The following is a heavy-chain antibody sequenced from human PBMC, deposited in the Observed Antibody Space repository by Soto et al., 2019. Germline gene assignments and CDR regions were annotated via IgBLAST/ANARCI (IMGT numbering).Heavy chain of an antibody. J-gene: IGHJ4*02. V-gene: IGHV4-61*01. CDR2: IYYSGST. Sequence: TSETLSLTCTVSGGSVSSGSYYWSWIRQPPGKGLEWIGYIYYSGSTNYNPSLKSRVTISVDTSKNQFSLKLSSVTAADTAVYYCARGGLGSLDYWGQGTLVTVSS. CDR3: ARGGLGSLDY. D-gene: IGHD1-26*01. CDR1: GGSVSSGSYY.